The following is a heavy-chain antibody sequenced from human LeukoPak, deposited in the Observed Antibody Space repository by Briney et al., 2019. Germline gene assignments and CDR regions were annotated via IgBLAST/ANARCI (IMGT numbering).Heavy chain of an antibody. D-gene: IGHD5-24*01. Sequence: GGSLRLSCAASGFTFSSYWMSWVRQAPGKGLEWVANIKQDGSEKYYVDSVKGRFTISRDNAKNSLYLQMNSLRAEDTAVYYCARDPGRWLQFSHFDYRVQGTLVTVSS. CDR1: GFTFSSYW. CDR3: ARDPGRWLQFSHFDY. J-gene: IGHJ4*02. CDR2: IKQDGSEK. V-gene: IGHV3-7*01.